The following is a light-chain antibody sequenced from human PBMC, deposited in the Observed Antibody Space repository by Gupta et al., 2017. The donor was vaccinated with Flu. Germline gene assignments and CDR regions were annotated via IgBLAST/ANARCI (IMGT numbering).Light chain of an antibody. Sequence: ENVLTQSPGTLSLSPGERATLSCRASQSVSSNYLAWYQQKPGQDPRLLIYGASSRATGIPDRFSGSGSGTDFTLTISRLEPEDFAVYYCQQYSSSPYTFGQGTKLEIK. CDR3: QQYSSSPYT. CDR2: GAS. V-gene: IGKV3-20*01. J-gene: IGKJ2*01. CDR1: QSVSSNY.